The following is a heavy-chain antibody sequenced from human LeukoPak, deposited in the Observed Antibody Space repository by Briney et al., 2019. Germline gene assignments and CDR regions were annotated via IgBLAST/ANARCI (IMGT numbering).Heavy chain of an antibody. CDR1: GYTFTSYY. J-gene: IGHJ4*02. CDR3: ARRTVRSSGWNYYFDY. D-gene: IGHD6-19*01. V-gene: IGHV1-46*01. Sequence: ASVKVSCKASGYTFTSYYMHWVRQAPGQGLEWMGIINPSGGSTSYAQKFQGRVTMTRDTSTSTVYMELSSLRSEDTAVYYCARRTVRSSGWNYYFDYWGQGTLVTVSS. CDR2: INPSGGST.